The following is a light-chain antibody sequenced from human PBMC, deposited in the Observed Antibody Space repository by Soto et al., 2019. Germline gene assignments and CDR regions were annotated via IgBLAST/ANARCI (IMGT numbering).Light chain of an antibody. CDR1: QSVDSN. J-gene: IGKJ4*01. CDR2: GAS. V-gene: IGKV3D-15*01. Sequence: EIVMTQSPGTLSVSTGEGATLSCRASQSVDSNLAWYQQKPGQAPRLLIYGASTRPTGIPDRFSGSGSGTEFSLTISSLQSEDFAVYYCQQYDSWPLTFGGGTKVEIK. CDR3: QQYDSWPLT.